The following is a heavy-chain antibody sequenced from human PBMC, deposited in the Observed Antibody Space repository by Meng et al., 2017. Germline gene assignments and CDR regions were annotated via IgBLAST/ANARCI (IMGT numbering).Heavy chain of an antibody. J-gene: IGHJ4*02. CDR2: INLYSGIT. CDR1: GYTLTSDG. V-gene: IGHV1-18*01. CDR3: ATRGNPYLNC. Sequence: QGQLVQSGAVVKKPGASVKVSCDPSGYTLTSDGFAWVRQTPEQGLEWLGWINLYSGITNYAQKFQGRVTMTTDTSTRTGYMELTSLTSDDTATYYCATRGNPYLNCWGQGTLVTVSS.